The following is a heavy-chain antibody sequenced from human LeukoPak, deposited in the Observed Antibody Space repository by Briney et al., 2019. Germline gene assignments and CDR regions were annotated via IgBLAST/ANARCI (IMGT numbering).Heavy chain of an antibody. CDR1: GYTFTGYD. CDR3: ARSRGMTVVVYDY. CDR2: IYPNSGGT. J-gene: IGHJ4*02. D-gene: IGHD3-22*01. Sequence: ASVKVSCKASGYTFTGYDIHLVRQAPGQGLEWMGWIYPNSGGTKYAQKFQGRVTMTRGTPLSTAYMELSRLRPADTAVYYWARSRGMTVVVYDYWGQGTLVTVSS. V-gene: IGHV1-2*02.